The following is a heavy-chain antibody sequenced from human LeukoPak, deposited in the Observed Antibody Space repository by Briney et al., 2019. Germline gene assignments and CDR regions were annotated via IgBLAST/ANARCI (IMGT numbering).Heavy chain of an antibody. D-gene: IGHD3-3*01. Sequence: SQTLSLTCTVSGGSISSGSYYWSWIRQPAGKGLEWIGRIYTSGSTNYNPSLKSRVTISVDTSKNQFSLKLSSVTAADTAVYSCARGGMTIFEVVDAFDIWGQGTMVTVSS. CDR2: IYTSGST. CDR3: ARGGMTIFEVVDAFDI. V-gene: IGHV4-61*02. CDR1: GGSISSGSYY. J-gene: IGHJ3*02.